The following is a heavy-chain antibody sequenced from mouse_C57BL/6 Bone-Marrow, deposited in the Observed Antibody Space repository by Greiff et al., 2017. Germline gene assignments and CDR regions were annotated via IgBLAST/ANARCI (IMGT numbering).Heavy chain of an antibody. Sequence: EVKVVESGGDLVKPGGSLKLSCAASGFTFSSYGMSWVRQTPDKRLEWVATISSGGSYTYYPDSVKGRFTISRDNAKNTLYLQVSSLKSEDTAMYYCARHGYFDVWGTGTTVTVSS. CDR3: ARHGYFDV. CDR1: GFTFSSYG. J-gene: IGHJ1*03. CDR2: ISSGGSYT. V-gene: IGHV5-6*01.